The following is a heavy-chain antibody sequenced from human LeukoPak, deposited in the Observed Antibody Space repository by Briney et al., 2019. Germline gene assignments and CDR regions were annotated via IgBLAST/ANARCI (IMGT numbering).Heavy chain of an antibody. CDR2: IYYSGST. J-gene: IGHJ4*02. D-gene: IGHD6-19*01. Sequence: SETLSLTCTVSGGSISSDSYYWAWIRQPPGKGLEWIASIYYSGSTYYNPSLKSRVTISVDTSRNQCSLKLSSVTAADTAVYYCASLAVAGLSGGYWGQGTLVIVSS. V-gene: IGHV4-39*01. CDR1: GGSISSDSYY. CDR3: ASLAVAGLSGGY.